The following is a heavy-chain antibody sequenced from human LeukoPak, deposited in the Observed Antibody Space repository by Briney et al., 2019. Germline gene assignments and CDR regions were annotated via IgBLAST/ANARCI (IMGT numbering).Heavy chain of an antibody. CDR1: GGTFSSYA. J-gene: IGHJ4*02. CDR3: ARELLGYFDY. V-gene: IGHV1-69*13. Sequence: PVKVSCKASGGTFSSYAISWVRQAPGQGLEWMGGIIPIFGTANYAQRFQGRVTITADESTSTAYMELSSLRSEDTAVYYCARELLGYFDYWGQGTLVTVSS. D-gene: IGHD7-27*01. CDR2: IIPIFGTA.